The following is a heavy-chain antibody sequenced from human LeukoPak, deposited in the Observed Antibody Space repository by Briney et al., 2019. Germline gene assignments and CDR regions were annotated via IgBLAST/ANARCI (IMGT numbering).Heavy chain of an antibody. V-gene: IGHV3-15*01. CDR3: TTKATEVPYDY. J-gene: IGHJ4*02. CDR1: GFTFSNAW. Sequence: GGSLRLSCAASGFTFSNAWMSWVRQAPGKGLEWVGRIKSKTDGGTTDYAASVKGRFTISRDDSKNTLYLQMNSLKTEDTAVYYCTTKATEVPYDYWGQGTLVTVSS. D-gene: IGHD4/OR15-4a*01. CDR2: IKSKTDGGTT.